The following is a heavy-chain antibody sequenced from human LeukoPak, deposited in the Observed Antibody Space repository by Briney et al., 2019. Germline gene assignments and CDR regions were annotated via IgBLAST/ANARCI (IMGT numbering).Heavy chain of an antibody. V-gene: IGHV3-21*01. D-gene: IGHD6-13*01. CDR2: ISSSSSYI. CDR3: ARAEQQLVPDAWFDP. Sequence: GGSLRLSCAASGFTFSSYSMNWVRQAPGKGLEWGSSISSSSSYIYYADSVKGRLTISRDNAKNSLYLQMNSLRAEDTAVYYCARAEQQLVPDAWFDPWGQGTLVTVSS. CDR1: GFTFSSYS. J-gene: IGHJ5*02.